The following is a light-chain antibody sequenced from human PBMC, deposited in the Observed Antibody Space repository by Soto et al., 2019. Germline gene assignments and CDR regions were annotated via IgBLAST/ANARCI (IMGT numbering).Light chain of an antibody. CDR3: QQDAVSPWT. J-gene: IGKJ1*01. V-gene: IGKV3-20*01. CDR2: GAS. Sequence: EIVLTQSPGTLSLSPGERATLSCRASQSISSNYLAWYQQKPGQAPRLLIYGASNRATGIPDRFSGSESGKVFTLTISRLEPEYFVVYFCQQDAVSPWTFGQGTKVEIK. CDR1: QSISSNY.